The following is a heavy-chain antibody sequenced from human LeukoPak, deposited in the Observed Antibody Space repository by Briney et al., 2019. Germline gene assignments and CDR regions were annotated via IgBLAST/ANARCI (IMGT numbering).Heavy chain of an antibody. CDR3: ARENYDSSGYSIFDY. CDR2: IYYSGST. V-gene: IGHV4-59*01. CDR1: GGSISSYY. Sequence: PSETLSLTCTVSGGSISSYYWSWIRQPLGKGLEWIGYIYYSGSTNYNPSLKSRVTISVGTSKNQFSLKLSSVTAADTAVYYCARENYDSSGYSIFDYWGQGTLVTVSS. D-gene: IGHD3-22*01. J-gene: IGHJ4*02.